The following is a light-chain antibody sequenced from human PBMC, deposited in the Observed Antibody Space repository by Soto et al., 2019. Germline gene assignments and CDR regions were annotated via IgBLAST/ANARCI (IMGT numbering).Light chain of an antibody. CDR2: EVN. CDR3: SSYAGINNLGV. J-gene: IGLJ1*01. Sequence: QSALTQPPSASGSPGQSVTISCTGTSSDVGGYKYVSWYQQHPGKAPKLMIFEVNKRPSGVPDRFSGSKSGNTASLTVSGIQAADEAYYYCSSYAGINNLGVFGTGTKGTVL. CDR1: SSDVGGYKY. V-gene: IGLV2-8*01.